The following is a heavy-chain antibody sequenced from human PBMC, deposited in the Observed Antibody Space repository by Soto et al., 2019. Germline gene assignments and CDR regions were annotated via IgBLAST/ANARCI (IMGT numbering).Heavy chain of an antibody. D-gene: IGHD6-13*01. V-gene: IGHV3-33*01. J-gene: IGHJ6*03. CDR1: GFTFSSYG. Sequence: QVQLVESGGGVVQPGRSLRLSCAASGFTFSSYGMHWVRQAPGKGLEWVAVIWYDGSNKYYADSVKGRFTISRDNSKNTLYLQMNSLSAEDTAVYYCARDRDIAAAGTIGYMDVWGKGTTVTVSS. CDR2: IWYDGSNK. CDR3: ARDRDIAAAGTIGYMDV.